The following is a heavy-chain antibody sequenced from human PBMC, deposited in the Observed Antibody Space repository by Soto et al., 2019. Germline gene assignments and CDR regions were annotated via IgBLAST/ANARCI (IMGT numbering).Heavy chain of an antibody. CDR2: IYYSGST. Sequence: SETLSLTCTVSGGSISSYYWSWIRQPPGKGLEWIGYIYYSGSTNYNPSLKSRVTISVDTSKNQFSLKLSSVTAADTAVYYCARAVSGWPTYYYMDVWGKGTTVTVSS. V-gene: IGHV4-59*01. J-gene: IGHJ6*03. D-gene: IGHD6-19*01. CDR1: GGSISSYY. CDR3: ARAVSGWPTYYYMDV.